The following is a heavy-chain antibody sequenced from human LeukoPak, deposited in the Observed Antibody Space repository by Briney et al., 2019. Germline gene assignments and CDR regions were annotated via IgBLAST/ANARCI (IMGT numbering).Heavy chain of an antibody. CDR3: ARDRDGYNGIDP. Sequence: ASETLSLTCTVSGGSISSYYWSWIRQPPGKGLEWIGYIYYSGSTNYNPSLKSRVTISVDTSKNQFSLKLSSVTAADTAVYYCARDRDGYNGIDPWGQGTLVTVSS. CDR2: IYYSGST. V-gene: IGHV4-59*01. J-gene: IGHJ5*02. D-gene: IGHD5-12*01. CDR1: GGSISSYY.